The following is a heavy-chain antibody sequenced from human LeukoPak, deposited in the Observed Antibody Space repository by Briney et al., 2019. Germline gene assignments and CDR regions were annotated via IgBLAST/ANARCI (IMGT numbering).Heavy chain of an antibody. CDR1: GFSFSDFY. CDR2: ISDSGTTI. CDR3: ARGESSGYPDY. D-gene: IGHD3-22*01. Sequence: PGGSLRLSCTASGFSFSDFYMTWIRQAPGKGLEWVSYISDSGTTIIYADSVKGRFTISRDNAKNSLYLQMNSLRAEDTAVYYCARGESSGYPDYWGQGTLVTVSS. J-gene: IGHJ4*02. V-gene: IGHV3-11*04.